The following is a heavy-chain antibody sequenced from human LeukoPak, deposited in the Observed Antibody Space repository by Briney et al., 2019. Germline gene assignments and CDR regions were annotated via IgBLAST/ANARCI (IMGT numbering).Heavy chain of an antibody. CDR1: GYTFTGYY. V-gene: IGHV1-2*02. J-gene: IGHJ4*02. CDR3: ATERSPNAFDY. D-gene: IGHD1-1*01. Sequence: ASVKVSCTASGYTFTGYYMHWVRQAPGQGLEWMGWIHPNSGGTNYAQNFQGRVTLARDTSISTAYMELSSLRSDDTAIYYCATERSPNAFDYGGQGTLVTVSS. CDR2: IHPNSGGT.